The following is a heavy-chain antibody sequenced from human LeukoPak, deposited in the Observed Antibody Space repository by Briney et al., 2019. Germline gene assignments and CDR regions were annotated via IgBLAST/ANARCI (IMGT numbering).Heavy chain of an antibody. Sequence: ASVKASCKASGGTFSSYAISWVRQAPGQGLEWMGRIIPILGIANYAQKFQGRVTITADKSTSTAYMELSSLRSEDTAVYYCARDHSGYDRAGDYWGQGTLVTVSS. CDR1: GGTFSSYA. V-gene: IGHV1-69*04. CDR2: IIPILGIA. CDR3: ARDHSGYDRAGDY. J-gene: IGHJ4*02. D-gene: IGHD5-12*01.